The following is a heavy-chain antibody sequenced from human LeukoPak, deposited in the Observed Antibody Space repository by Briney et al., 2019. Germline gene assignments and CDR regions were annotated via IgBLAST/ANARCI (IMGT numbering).Heavy chain of an antibody. V-gene: IGHV4-4*07. J-gene: IGHJ4*02. CDR2: IYTSGST. CDR3: ARGPTNGATYFDS. D-gene: IGHD7-27*01. Sequence: PSETLSLTCTVSGGSISTYYWSWIRQPAGKGLEWIGRIYTSGSTHYNPSLKSRVTMSVATSRNQFSLKLSSVTAADTAVYYCARGPTNGATYFDSWGQGTPVTVSS. CDR1: GGSISTYY.